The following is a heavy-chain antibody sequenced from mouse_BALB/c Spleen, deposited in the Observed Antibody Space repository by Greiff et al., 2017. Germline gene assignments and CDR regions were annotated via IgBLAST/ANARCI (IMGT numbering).Heavy chain of an antibody. D-gene: IGHD2-2*01. CDR3: ARSPYGFDVGYYFDY. CDR2: INPGSGGT. J-gene: IGHJ2*01. Sequence: VQLQQSGAELVRPGTSVKVSCKASGYAFTNYLIEWVKQRPGQGLEWIGVINPGSGGTNYNEKFKGKATLTADKSSSTAYMQLSSLTSDDSAVYFCARSPYGFDVGYYFDYWGQGTTLTVSS. V-gene: IGHV1-54*01. CDR1: GYAFTNYL.